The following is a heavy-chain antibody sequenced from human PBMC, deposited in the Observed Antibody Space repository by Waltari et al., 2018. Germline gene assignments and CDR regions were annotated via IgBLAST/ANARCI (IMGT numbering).Heavy chain of an antibody. Sequence: QVQLVQSGAEVKKPGDSVKVSCKTSGFTFTSYHMHWVRQATGQGLEWMVWINCKNGYSDYSQKFRGRVTSTSETALSTIYIEMNRLTSDDTAVYYCAREDIGATKVVDDWVHVPLVPVSS. D-gene: IGHD5-12*01. CDR2: INCKNGYS. V-gene: IGHV1-2*02. CDR1: GFTFTSYH. CDR3: AREDIGATKVVDD. J-gene: IGHJ1*01.